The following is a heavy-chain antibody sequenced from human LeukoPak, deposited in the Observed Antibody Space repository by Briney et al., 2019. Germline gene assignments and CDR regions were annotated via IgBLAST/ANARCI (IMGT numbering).Heavy chain of an antibody. CDR1: GFTFSSYG. Sequence: PGGSLRLSCAASGFTFSSYGMHWVRQAPGKGLEWVAYIRYDGSNKYYADSVKGRFTISRDNSKNTLYLQMNSLRAEDTAVYYCAKRGGGAGIVGVTGFYYYYMDVWGKGTTVTVSS. J-gene: IGHJ6*03. V-gene: IGHV3-30*02. D-gene: IGHD1-26*01. CDR2: IRYDGSNK. CDR3: AKRGGGAGIVGVTGFYYYYMDV.